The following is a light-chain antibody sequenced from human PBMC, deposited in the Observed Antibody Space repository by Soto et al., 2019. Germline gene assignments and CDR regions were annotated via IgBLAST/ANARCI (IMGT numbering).Light chain of an antibody. CDR2: TAS. J-gene: IGKJ1*01. CDR3: QQHESYPRT. CDR1: QSINTW. Sequence: DIQMTQSPSTLSASVGDRVTITCRASQSINTWLAWYQQKPGKAPRLLIYTASSLESGVPPRFSGSGSGTEFTLPISSLQPDDFATYYCQQHESYPRTFGQGTKVEIK. V-gene: IGKV1-5*03.